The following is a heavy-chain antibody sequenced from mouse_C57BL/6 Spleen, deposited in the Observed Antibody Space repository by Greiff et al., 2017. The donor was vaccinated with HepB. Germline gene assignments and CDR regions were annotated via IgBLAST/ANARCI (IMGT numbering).Heavy chain of an antibody. D-gene: IGHD4-1*01. J-gene: IGHJ4*01. CDR3: ARELGRWNAMDY. CDR1: GFTFSDYG. Sequence: EVKLQESGGGLVKPGGSLKLSCAASGFTFSDYGMHWVRQAPEKGLEWVAYISSGSSTIYYADTVKGRFTISRDNAKNTLFLQMTSLRSEDTAMYYCARELGRWNAMDYWGQGTSVTVSS. V-gene: IGHV5-17*01. CDR2: ISSGSSTI.